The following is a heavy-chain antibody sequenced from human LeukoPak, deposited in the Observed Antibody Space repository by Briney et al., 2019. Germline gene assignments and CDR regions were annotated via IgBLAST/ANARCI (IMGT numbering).Heavy chain of an antibody. CDR3: ASLVVVITPGGFDP. J-gene: IGHJ5*02. V-gene: IGHV4-39*01. D-gene: IGHD3-22*01. CDR2: IYYSGTT. CDR1: GVSISSSSYY. Sequence: SETLSLTCTVSGVSISSSSYYWGWIRQPPGKGLEWIGSIYYSGTTYYNPSLKSRVTLSVDTSKNQFSLKLSSVTAADTAVYYCASLVVVITPGGFDPWGQGTLVTVSS.